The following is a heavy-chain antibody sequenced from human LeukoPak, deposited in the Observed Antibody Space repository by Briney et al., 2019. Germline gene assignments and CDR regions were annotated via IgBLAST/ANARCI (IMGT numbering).Heavy chain of an antibody. Sequence: GGSLRLSCAASGFTFSSYAMHWVRQVPGKGLEWVAFIRSDGITFYSDSVKGRFTISRDNSKNTLYLQMNGLGAEDAAIYYCTRDHVLPDSWGQGTLVTVSS. J-gene: IGHJ5*01. CDR2: IRSDGIT. CDR1: GFTFSSYA. D-gene: IGHD3-10*01. V-gene: IGHV3-30*02. CDR3: TRDHVLPDS.